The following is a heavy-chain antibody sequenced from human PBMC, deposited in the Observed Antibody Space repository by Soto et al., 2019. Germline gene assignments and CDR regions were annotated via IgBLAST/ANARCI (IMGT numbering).Heavy chain of an antibody. Sequence: EVQLVETGGGLIQPGGSLRLSCAVSGLTVSSNYMSWVRQAPGKGLEWVSIIYSAGSTYYADSVKGRVTISRDNAKNTVSLQMNRLRAEDTAVYYCARVFADTAKVFAYWGQGTLVSVSS. CDR3: ARVFADTAKVFAY. CDR2: IYSAGST. CDR1: GLTVSSNY. V-gene: IGHV3-53*02. J-gene: IGHJ4*02. D-gene: IGHD5-18*01.